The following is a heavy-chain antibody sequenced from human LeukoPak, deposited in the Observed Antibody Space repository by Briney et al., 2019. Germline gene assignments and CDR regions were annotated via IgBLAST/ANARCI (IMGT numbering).Heavy chain of an antibody. CDR1: GYTFIHYY. D-gene: IGHD1-7*01. CDR2: IDGETGNT. Sequence: ASVKVSCKASGYTFIHYYMHWVRQARGQGLEWMGRIDGETGNTRYAQNFHGRVTMTRDTSTSTVCMELSSLRFEDTAVYYCARDPGGNYFGPGTHFAYWGQGALVTVSS. J-gene: IGHJ4*02. CDR3: ARDPGGNYFGPGTHFAY. V-gene: IGHV1-46*01.